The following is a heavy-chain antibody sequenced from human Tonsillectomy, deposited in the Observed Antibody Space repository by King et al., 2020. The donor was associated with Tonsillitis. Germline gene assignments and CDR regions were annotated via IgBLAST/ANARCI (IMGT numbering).Heavy chain of an antibody. D-gene: IGHD6-13*01. CDR1: GGSISSSSYY. Sequence: QLQESGPGLVKPSETLSLTCTVSGGSISSSSYYWGWIRQPPGKGLEWIGSIYYIGSTYNNPSLKSRVTISVETSKTQFSLTLTSLTAADTAVYYCARPSIAASFDAFDIWGQGTMVTVSS. CDR3: ARPSIAASFDAFDI. J-gene: IGHJ3*02. CDR2: IYYIGST. V-gene: IGHV4-39*01.